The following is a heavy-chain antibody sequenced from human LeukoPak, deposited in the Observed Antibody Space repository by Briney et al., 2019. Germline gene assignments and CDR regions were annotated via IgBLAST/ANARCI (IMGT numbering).Heavy chain of an antibody. J-gene: IGHJ4*02. CDR1: GFTFSSYA. CDR2: ISYDGSKK. V-gene: IGHV3-30-3*01. CDR3: ARDPVGGLEVAGTWYFDY. Sequence: LTGGSLRLSCAASGFTFSSYAMHWVRQAPGKGLEWVAVISYDGSKKYYADSVKGRFTISRDNSKNTLYLQMNSLRAEDTAVYYCARDPVGGLEVAGTWYFDYWGQGTLVTVSS. D-gene: IGHD6-19*01.